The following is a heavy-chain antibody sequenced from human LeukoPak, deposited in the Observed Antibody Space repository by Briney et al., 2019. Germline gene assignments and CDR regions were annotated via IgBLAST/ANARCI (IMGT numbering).Heavy chain of an antibody. Sequence: SETLSLTCTVSGGSISSYYWSWIRQPPGRGLEWIAYIYYSGSANYNPSLKSRVTISVDTSKNQFSLNLSSVTAADTAVYYCARSSLRYFDWTLRGSRFDYWGQGTLVTVSS. CDR1: GGSISSYY. V-gene: IGHV4-59*08. D-gene: IGHD3-9*01. J-gene: IGHJ4*02. CDR3: ARSSLRYFDWTLRGSRFDY. CDR2: IYYSGSA.